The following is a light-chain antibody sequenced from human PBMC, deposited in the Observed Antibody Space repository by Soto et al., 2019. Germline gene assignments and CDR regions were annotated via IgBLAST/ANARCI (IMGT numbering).Light chain of an antibody. CDR1: QSVSSN. J-gene: IGKJ4*01. Sequence: IGMTQSPATLSVSPGERATLSCRASQSVSSNLAWYQQKPGQAPRLVIYGASTRATGIPAKFRGSGSGTEFTLTISSLQSEDFAVYYCQQYNNWPLTFGGGTKVDIK. CDR2: GAS. V-gene: IGKV3-15*01. CDR3: QQYNNWPLT.